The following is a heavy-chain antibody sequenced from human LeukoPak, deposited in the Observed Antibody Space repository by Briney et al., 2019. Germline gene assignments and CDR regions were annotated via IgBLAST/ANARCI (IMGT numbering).Heavy chain of an antibody. D-gene: IGHD2-15*01. CDR2: IIPILGTA. J-gene: IGHJ4*02. CDR1: GGTFSSYA. V-gene: IGHV1-69*13. Sequence: SVKVSCKASGGTFSSYAISWVRQAPGQGLEWMGGIIPILGTANYAQKFQGRVTITADESTSTAYMELSSLRSEDTAVYYCAREIPEKGYCSGGSCYSGGFDYWGQGTLVTVSS. CDR3: AREIPEKGYCSGGSCYSGGFDY.